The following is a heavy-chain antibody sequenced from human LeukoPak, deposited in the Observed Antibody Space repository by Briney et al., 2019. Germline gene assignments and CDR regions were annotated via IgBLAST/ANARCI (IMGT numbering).Heavy chain of an antibody. D-gene: IGHD4-11*01. CDR1: GYTFTSYY. CDR2: INPSGGST. CDR3: ARDSGTVSDAFDI. Sequence: AASVKVSCKASGYTFTSYYIHWVRQAPGQGLEWMGIINPSGGSTRYAQKFQGRVTMTRDTSTGTIYMELSSLRSEDTAVYFCARDSGTVSDAFDIWGQVTMVTVSS. J-gene: IGHJ3*02. V-gene: IGHV1-46*01.